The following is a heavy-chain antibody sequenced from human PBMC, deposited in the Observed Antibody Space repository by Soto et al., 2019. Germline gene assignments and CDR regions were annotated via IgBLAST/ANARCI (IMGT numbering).Heavy chain of an antibody. V-gene: IGHV1-18*01. Sequence: VKVSCKAPGYTFTSYGISWVRQAPGQGLEWMGWISAYNGNTNYAQKLQGRVTMTTDTSTSTAYMELRSLRSDDTAVYYCARFDYGGNWFDPWGQGTLVTVSS. CDR1: GYTFTSYG. CDR3: ARFDYGGNWFDP. CDR2: ISAYNGNT. J-gene: IGHJ5*02. D-gene: IGHD4-17*01.